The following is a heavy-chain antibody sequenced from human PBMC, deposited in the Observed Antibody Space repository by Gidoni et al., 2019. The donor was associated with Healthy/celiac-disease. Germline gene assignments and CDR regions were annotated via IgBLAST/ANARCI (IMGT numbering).Heavy chain of an antibody. V-gene: IGHV3-53*01. CDR1: GFTVSSNY. CDR2: IYSGGST. D-gene: IGHD6-19*01. CDR3: ASTGYSSGWYGGGPFDY. J-gene: IGHJ4*02. Sequence: EVQLVESGGGLIQPGGSLRLSCAASGFTVSSNYMSWVRQAPGKGLEWVSVIYSGGSTYYADSVKGRFTISRDNSKNTLYLQMNSLRAEDTAVYYCASTGYSSGWYGGGPFDYWGQGTLVTVSS.